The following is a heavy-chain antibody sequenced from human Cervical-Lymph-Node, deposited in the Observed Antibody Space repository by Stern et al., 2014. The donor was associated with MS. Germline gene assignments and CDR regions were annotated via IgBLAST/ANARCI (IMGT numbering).Heavy chain of an antibody. Sequence: QVQLQESGPGLVKPSQTLSLTCTVSGGSISSGGYYWSWIRPHPGKGLEWIGYIHHSGNTYYNPSLKSRLTISVDTSKNQFSLKLSPVTAADTAVYYCARDSGALTTVTTGSIDYWGQGTLVTVSS. V-gene: IGHV4-31*03. J-gene: IGHJ4*02. D-gene: IGHD4-17*01. CDR1: GGSISSGGYY. CDR2: IHHSGNT. CDR3: ARDSGALTTVTTGSIDY.